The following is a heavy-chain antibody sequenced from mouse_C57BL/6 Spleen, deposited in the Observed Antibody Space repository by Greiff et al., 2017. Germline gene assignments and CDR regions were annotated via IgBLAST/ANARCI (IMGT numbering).Heavy chain of an antibody. D-gene: IGHD1-1*01. V-gene: IGHV14-2*01. Sequence: VQLQQSGAELVKPGASVKLSCTASGFNIKDYYMHWVKQRTEQGLEWIGRIDPEDGETKYAPKFQGKATITADTSSNTAYLQLSSLTSEDTAVYYGAVSTTVVADYYAMDYWGQGTSVTVSS. CDR3: AVSTTVVADYYAMDY. J-gene: IGHJ4*01. CDR2: IDPEDGET. CDR1: GFNIKDYY.